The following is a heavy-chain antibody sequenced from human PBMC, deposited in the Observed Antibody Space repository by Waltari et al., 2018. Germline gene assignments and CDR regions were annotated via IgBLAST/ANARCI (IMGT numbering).Heavy chain of an antibody. CDR2: IQPRSGRT. J-gene: IGHJ6*02. CDR3: AREGIVVVNYYYYGMDV. CDR1: GYTFTSYY. D-gene: IGHD2-21*01. Sequence: QVQLVQSGAEVKKPGASVKVSCKASGYTFTSYYMHWVRQAPGQGLEWMGIIQPRSGRTSYAQKFQVRVTMTRETSTSTVYMELSSLRSGDTAVYYCAREGIVVVNYYYYGMDVWGQGTTVTVSS. V-gene: IGHV1-46*03.